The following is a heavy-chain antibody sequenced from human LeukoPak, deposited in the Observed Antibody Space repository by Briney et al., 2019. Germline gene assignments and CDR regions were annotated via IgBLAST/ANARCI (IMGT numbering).Heavy chain of an antibody. CDR2: IYHSGST. Sequence: KPSETLSLTCAVSGYSISSDYYCGCIRPPPGKGLEWIGSIYHSGSTYYNPSLKSRVTISVDTSKNQFSLKLSSVTAADMAVYYCASGYPEFDYWGQGTLVTVSS. CDR1: GYSISSDYY. V-gene: IGHV4-38-2*01. CDR3: ASGYPEFDY. D-gene: IGHD5-18*01. J-gene: IGHJ4*02.